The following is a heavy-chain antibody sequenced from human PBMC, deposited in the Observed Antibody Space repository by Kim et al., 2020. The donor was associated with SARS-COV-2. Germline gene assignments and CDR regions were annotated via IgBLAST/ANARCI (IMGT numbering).Heavy chain of an antibody. CDR1: GFPLSDYY. V-gene: IGHV3-72*01. D-gene: IGHD3-3*02. CDR2: SRNRAKSHST. CDR3: IRGRLTSISGSTRNLFDL. Sequence: GGSLRLSCAASGFPLSDYYIDWVRLAPGKGLEWIARSRNRAKSHSTEYAMSVRGRFTISRDDSKNSLFLQMNSLTTEDTAIYYCIRGRLTSISGSTRNLFDLWGQGTLVTVSS. J-gene: IGHJ5*02.